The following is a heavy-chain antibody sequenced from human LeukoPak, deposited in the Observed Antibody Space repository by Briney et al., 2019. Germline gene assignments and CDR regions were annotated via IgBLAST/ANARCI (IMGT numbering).Heavy chain of an antibody. J-gene: IGHJ4*02. CDR2: IRSKAYGGTT. CDR3: TRLRGDTVVVPAAIFDY. D-gene: IGHD2-2*01. Sequence: GGSLRLSCTASGFTFGDYAMSWVRQAPGKGLEWVGFIRSKAYGGTTEYAASVKGRFTISRDDSKSIAYLQMNSLKTEDTAVYYCTRLRGDTVVVPAAIFDYWGQGTLVTVSS. V-gene: IGHV3-49*04. CDR1: GFTFGDYA.